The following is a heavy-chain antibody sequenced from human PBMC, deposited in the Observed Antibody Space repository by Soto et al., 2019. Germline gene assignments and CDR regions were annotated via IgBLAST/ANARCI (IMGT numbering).Heavy chain of an antibody. CDR1: GGSISSGDYY. CDR2: IYYSGST. D-gene: IGHD3-10*01. CDR3: ARRSITMVRGVMGWFDP. V-gene: IGHV4-30-4*01. Sequence: SETLSLTCTVSGGSISSGDYYCSFIRQPPGKGLEWIGYIYYSGSTYYNPSLKSRVTISVDTSKTQFSLKLSSVTAADTAVYYCARRSITMVRGVMGWFDPWGQGTLVTVSS. J-gene: IGHJ5*02.